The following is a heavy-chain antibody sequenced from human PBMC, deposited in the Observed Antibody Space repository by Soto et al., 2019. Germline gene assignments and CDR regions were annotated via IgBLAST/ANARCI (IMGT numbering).Heavy chain of an antibody. Sequence: GGSLRLACASSVFTFSSYAMHCVRHSPGKWLEWVAVISYDGSNKYYADSVKGRFTISRDNSKNTLYLQMNSLRAEDTAVYYCARDGGKYRSPWLHFHGWGQGTLVNVS. D-gene: IGHD6-13*01. J-gene: IGHJ4*02. CDR3: ARDGGKYRSPWLHFHG. CDR1: VFTFSSYA. CDR2: ISYDGSNK. V-gene: IGHV3-30-3*01.